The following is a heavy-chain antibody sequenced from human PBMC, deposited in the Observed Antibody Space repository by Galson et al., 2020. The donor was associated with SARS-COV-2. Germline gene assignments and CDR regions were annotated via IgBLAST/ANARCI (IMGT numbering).Heavy chain of an antibody. D-gene: IGHD3-16*02. Sequence: GGSLRLSCAASGFTFDDYAMHWVRQAPGKGLEWVSGISWNSGSIGYADSVKGRFTISRDNAKNSLYLQMNSLRAEDTALYYCAKDIRLGELSLRVRGPLGSWGQGTLVTVSS. CDR2: ISWNSGSI. V-gene: IGHV3-9*01. J-gene: IGHJ5*02. CDR3: AKDIRLGELSLRVRGPLGS. CDR1: GFTFDDYA.